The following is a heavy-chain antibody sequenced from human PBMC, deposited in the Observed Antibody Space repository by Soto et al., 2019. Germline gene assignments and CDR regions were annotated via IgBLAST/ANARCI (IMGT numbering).Heavy chain of an antibody. CDR1: GFCLGNYS. V-gene: IGHV3-23*01. D-gene: IGHD4-17*01. CDR2: IGGGGEYT. CDR3: AKDPDYGDTSSYPSPPP. Sequence: PGGSLRPSCAASGFCLGNYSMIWVRPAPGKGLEWVSVIGGGGEYTDYAGSVRGRFTISRDNSKNTLYLQMNSLGVDDTAVYYCAKDPDYGDTSSYPSPPPWGRGTLVTVSS. J-gene: IGHJ5*02.